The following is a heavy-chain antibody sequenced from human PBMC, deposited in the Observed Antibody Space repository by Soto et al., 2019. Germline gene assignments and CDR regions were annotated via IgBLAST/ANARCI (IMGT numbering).Heavy chain of an antibody. CDR3: ARAYDGDYFDY. Sequence: QVQLVESGGGVVQPGRSLRLSCAASGFTFSSYAMHWVRQAPGKGLEWVAVISYDGSNKYYADSVKGRFTISRDNSKNTLYLQMNSLSAEDTAVYYCARAYDGDYFDYWGQGTLVTVSS. V-gene: IGHV3-30-3*01. D-gene: IGHD3-16*01. CDR2: ISYDGSNK. CDR1: GFTFSSYA. J-gene: IGHJ4*02.